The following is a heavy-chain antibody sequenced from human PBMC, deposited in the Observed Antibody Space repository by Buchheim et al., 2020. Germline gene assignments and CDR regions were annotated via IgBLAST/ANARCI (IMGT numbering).Heavy chain of an antibody. CDR1: GFTFSRYG. CDR3: ARDDDTNSRYSRLLF. D-gene: IGHD2-15*01. J-gene: IGHJ4*02. V-gene: IGHV3-33*01. CDR2: LWSDGTKK. Sequence: QVQLVESGGGVVQPGRSLRLSCAASGFTFSRYGMHWVRQAPGKGLEWVAVLWSDGTKKYYAYSVKGRFTISRDTSKNTLYLKMNSLRAEDTAVYYCARDDDTNSRYSRLLFRGQGTL.